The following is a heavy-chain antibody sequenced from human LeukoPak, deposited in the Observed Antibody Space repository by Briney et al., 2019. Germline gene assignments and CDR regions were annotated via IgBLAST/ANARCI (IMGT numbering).Heavy chain of an antibody. CDR2: INPNSGGT. CDR3: ARGASSSSPWFDP. J-gene: IGHJ5*02. Sequence: ASVKVSCKASGYTFTGYYMHWVRQRPGQGLEWVGMINPNSGGTNYAQKFQGRVTMTRDTSISTAYMELSRLRSEDTAVYYCARGASSSSPWFDPWGQGTLVTVSS. CDR1: GYTFTGYY. D-gene: IGHD6-6*01. V-gene: IGHV1-2*02.